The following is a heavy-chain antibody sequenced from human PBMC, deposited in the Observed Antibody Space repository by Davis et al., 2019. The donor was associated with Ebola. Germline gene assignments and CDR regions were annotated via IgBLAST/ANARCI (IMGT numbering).Heavy chain of an antibody. CDR1: SGSVNSNVYS. D-gene: IGHD1-26*01. CDR3: AALFSGSYLAYVDV. Sequence: LSLTCTVASGSVNSNVYSWNWIRQSPEKGLEWIGFIYNRGTTNYNPSLNSRVTISKDTSRNQFSLELRSVTAADTAVYYCAALFSGSYLAYVDVWGKGTTVTVS. J-gene: IGHJ6*03. CDR2: IYNRGTT. V-gene: IGHV4-61*08.